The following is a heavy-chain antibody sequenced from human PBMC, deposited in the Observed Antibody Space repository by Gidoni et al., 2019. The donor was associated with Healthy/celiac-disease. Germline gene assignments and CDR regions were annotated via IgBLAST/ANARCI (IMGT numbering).Heavy chain of an antibody. Sequence: QVQLQGSGPGMVKPSETLTRTGTGSGGSIRSNYAGWIRQPGGKGLEWIGRIYTSGRTNYHPLLQSRVTMSVDTSMNQFSLQLSSVTAADTAAYYCARAEQCLAYFDYWGLGTLVTVSS. V-gene: IGHV4-4*07. D-gene: IGHD6-19*01. CDR2: IYTSGRT. J-gene: IGHJ4*02. CDR1: GGSIRSNY. CDR3: ARAEQCLAYFDY.